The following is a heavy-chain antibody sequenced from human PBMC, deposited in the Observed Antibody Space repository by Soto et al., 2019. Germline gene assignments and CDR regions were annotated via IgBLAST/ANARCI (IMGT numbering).Heavy chain of an antibody. D-gene: IGHD3-9*01. J-gene: IGHJ4*02. CDR3: TTGIYYDILTGYHNVAY. CDR1: GFNLSHPW. CDR2: IKSKTDGGTA. Sequence: GGSLRLSCVASGFNLSHPWMTWVRQAAGKGLEWVGRIKSKTDGGTADYAAPVKGRATISRDDSKNTVYLQMNSLKTEDTAVYYCTTGIYYDILTGYHNVAYWGQGALVPVSS. V-gene: IGHV3-15*01.